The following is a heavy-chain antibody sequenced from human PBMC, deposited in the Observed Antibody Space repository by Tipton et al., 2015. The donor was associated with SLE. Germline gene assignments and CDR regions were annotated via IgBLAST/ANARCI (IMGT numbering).Heavy chain of an antibody. Sequence: TLSLTCTVSGGSISSYYWSWIRQPAGKGLEWIGRIYTSRSTNYNPSLKSRVTISVDTSKNQFALKLSSVTAADTAVYYCARRMGGAARPRAFDIWGQGTMVTVSS. J-gene: IGHJ3*02. CDR3: ARRMGGAARPRAFDI. CDR1: GGSISSYY. CDR2: IYTSRST. D-gene: IGHD6-6*01. V-gene: IGHV4-4*07.